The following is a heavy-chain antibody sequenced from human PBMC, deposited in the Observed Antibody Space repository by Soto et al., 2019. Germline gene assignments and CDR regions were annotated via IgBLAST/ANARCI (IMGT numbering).Heavy chain of an antibody. D-gene: IGHD2-15*01. V-gene: IGHV5-51*01. CDR2: VYPADSDA. Sequence: GESLKISCQASGYGFTCYWISWVRQQPGKGLEWMGIVYPADSDARYSPYCQVHVTTAADTSINTAYLQWTRLKASVSAIYYCARRGGRGLCCYPCDYWGRGTQVTVSS. CDR1: GYGFTCYW. J-gene: IGHJ4*02. CDR3: ARRGGRGLCCYPCDY.